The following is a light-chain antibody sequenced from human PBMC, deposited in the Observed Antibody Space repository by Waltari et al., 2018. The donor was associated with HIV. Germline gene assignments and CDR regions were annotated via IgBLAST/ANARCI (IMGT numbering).Light chain of an antibody. V-gene: IGLV2-23*02. CDR3: CAYAGSTTYVI. J-gene: IGLJ2*01. CDR1: SRDVGGYNL. CDR2: EVS. Sequence: QSALTQPASVSGSPGQSITISCTGTSRDVGGYNLVSGYQQHPGKATKLMIYEVSKRPSGVSNRFSGSKSGNTASLTISGLQAEDEADYYCCAYAGSTTYVIFGGGTKLTVL.